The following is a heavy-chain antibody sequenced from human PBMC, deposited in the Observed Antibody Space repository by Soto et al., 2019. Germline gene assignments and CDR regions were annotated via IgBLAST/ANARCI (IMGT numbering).Heavy chain of an antibody. CDR1: GYTFNNYY. V-gene: IGHV1-46*02. J-gene: IGHJ4*02. CDR2: INPSVGST. Sequence: ASVKVSCKASGYTFNNYYMHWVRQAPGQGLEWMGIINPSVGSTTYAQRFQGRFTITRDTSTSTVYMELSSLRSEDTAVYYCVRDYDILTAYQYYFDYWGQGTLVTVS. CDR3: VRDYDILTAYQYYFDY. D-gene: IGHD3-9*01.